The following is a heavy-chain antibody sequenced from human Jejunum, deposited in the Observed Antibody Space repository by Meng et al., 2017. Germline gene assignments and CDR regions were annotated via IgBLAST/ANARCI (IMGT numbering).Heavy chain of an antibody. V-gene: IGHV4-4*02. CDR3: ARADYVRYFDL. CDR1: GGSIESNNW. Sequence: PEVGPGLVKPSETLSLTCAVSGGSIESNNWWTWIRQPPGQGLEWIGEVYHSGSTHYNPSLQSRVTISIDNSKNRFSLSLNSVTAADTAIYYCARADYVRYFDLWGRGTLVTVSS. J-gene: IGHJ2*01. CDR2: VYHSGST. D-gene: IGHD3-10*02.